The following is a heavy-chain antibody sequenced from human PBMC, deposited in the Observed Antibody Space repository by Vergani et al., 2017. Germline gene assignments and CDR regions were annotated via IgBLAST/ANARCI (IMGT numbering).Heavy chain of an antibody. CDR1: GYTFSNYY. V-gene: IGHV1-46*01. CDR2: INPSGGHT. J-gene: IGHJ6*02. Sequence: QVQVVQSGAEVKKSGASVKVSCKTSGYTFSNYYMHWVRQAPGQGLEWMGIINPSGGHTNYAQKFQGRVTITADESTSTAYMELSSLRSEDTAVYYCARRTVKEEGVLGGMDVWGQGTTVTVSS. D-gene: IGHD4-17*01. CDR3: ARRTVKEEGVLGGMDV.